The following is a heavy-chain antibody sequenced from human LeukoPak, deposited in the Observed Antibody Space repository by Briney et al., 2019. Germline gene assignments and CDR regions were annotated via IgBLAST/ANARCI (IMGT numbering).Heavy chain of an antibody. Sequence: PSETLSLTCTVSGGSISSSSYYWGWLRQPPGKGLEWIGSIYYSGNTYYNPSLKSRVTISVDTSKNQFSLKLSSVTAADTAVYYCARLRLSGYCSGTSCFNYYYYGMDVWGRGTTVTVSS. CDR2: IYYSGNT. CDR3: ARLRLSGYCSGTSCFNYYYYGMDV. V-gene: IGHV4-39*01. CDR1: GGSISSSSYY. J-gene: IGHJ6*02. D-gene: IGHD2-2*01.